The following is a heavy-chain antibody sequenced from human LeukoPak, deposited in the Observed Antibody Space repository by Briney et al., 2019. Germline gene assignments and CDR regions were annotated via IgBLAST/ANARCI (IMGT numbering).Heavy chain of an antibody. CDR3: ARDGGYCSSTSCPSTTPFDY. CDR2: ISSSSSTI. CDR1: GFTFSSYS. D-gene: IGHD2-2*01. J-gene: IGHJ4*02. Sequence: AGGSLRLSCAASGFTFSSYSMNWVRQAPGKGLEWVSYISSSSSTIYYADSVKGRFTISRDDAKNSLYLQMNSLRAEDTAVYYCARDGGYCSSTSCPSTTPFDYWGQGTLVTVSS. V-gene: IGHV3-48*01.